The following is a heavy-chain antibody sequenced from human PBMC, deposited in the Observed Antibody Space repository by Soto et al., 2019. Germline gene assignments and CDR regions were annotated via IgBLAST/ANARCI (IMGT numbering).Heavy chain of an antibody. Sequence: QVQLVESGGGVVQPGRSLRLSCAASGFTFSNYAMHWVRQAPGKGLEWLAIISYDGDNEYYADSVRGRFTISRDTSKNTFYLQTHNRRHADTAIYYRADDGGPVYCNSPGWSAKPFDYWGQGTLVTVSS. V-gene: IGHV3-30*18. D-gene: IGHD2-2*01. CDR1: GFTFSNYA. CDR3: ADDGGPVYCNSPGWSAKPFDY. J-gene: IGHJ4*02. CDR2: ISYDGDNE.